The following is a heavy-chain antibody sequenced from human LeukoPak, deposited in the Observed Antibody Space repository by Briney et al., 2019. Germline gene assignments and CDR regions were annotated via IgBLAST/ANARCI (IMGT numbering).Heavy chain of an antibody. CDR2: IKQDGSEK. CDR3: ASDLSHYFDY. Sequence: GESLRLSCAASGVTFSSYWMSWVHQAPGKGLEWVANIKQDGSEKYYVDSVKGRFTISRDNAKNSLYLQMNSLRAEDTAVYYCASDLSHYFDYWGQGTLVTVSS. J-gene: IGHJ4*02. V-gene: IGHV3-7*05. CDR1: GVTFSSYW.